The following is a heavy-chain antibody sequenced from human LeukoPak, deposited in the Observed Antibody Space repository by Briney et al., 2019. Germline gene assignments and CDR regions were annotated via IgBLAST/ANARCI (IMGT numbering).Heavy chain of an antibody. CDR1: GFTFSSYA. Sequence: GGSLRLSCAASGFTFSSYAMSWVRQAPGKGLEWVSAISGSGGSTYYADSVKGRFTISRDNSKNTLYLQMNSLTAEDTAVYYCAKDSVPYYYGSGSYPDYWGQGTLVTVSS. CDR2: ISGSGGST. J-gene: IGHJ4*02. D-gene: IGHD3-10*01. CDR3: AKDSVPYYYGSGSYPDY. V-gene: IGHV3-23*01.